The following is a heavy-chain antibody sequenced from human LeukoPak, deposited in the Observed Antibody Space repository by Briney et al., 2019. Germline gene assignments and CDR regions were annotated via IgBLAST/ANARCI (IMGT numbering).Heavy chain of an antibody. CDR2: IYPRDGST. Sequence: GASVNVSCKVSGYSFTSNYIHWVRQAPGQGLERMGMIYPRDGSTSYAQRFQDRVTVTRDTSTSTVHMELSGLRSEDTAVCYCARDQEGFDYWGQGTLVTVSS. J-gene: IGHJ4*02. V-gene: IGHV1-46*01. CDR3: ARDQEGFDY. CDR1: GYSFTSNY.